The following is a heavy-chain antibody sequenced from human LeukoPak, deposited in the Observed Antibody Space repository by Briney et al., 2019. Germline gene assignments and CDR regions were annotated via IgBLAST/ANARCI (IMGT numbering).Heavy chain of an antibody. CDR2: IYYTGST. D-gene: IGHD2-2*01. Sequence: PSETLSLTCTVSGGSINNYYWSWIRQPPGKGLEWIGYIYYTGSTNYNPSLKSRVTIPIDTSKGQFSLKLKSVTAADTAVYFCARGFGYDFADYWGQGILVTVSS. J-gene: IGHJ4*02. V-gene: IGHV4-59*08. CDR3: ARGFGYDFADY. CDR1: GGSINNYY.